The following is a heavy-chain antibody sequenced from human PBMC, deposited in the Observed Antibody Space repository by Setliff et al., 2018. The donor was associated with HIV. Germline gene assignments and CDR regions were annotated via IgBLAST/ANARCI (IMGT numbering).Heavy chain of an antibody. CDR1: GVTISDHE. J-gene: IGHJ4*02. CDR2: SRKKDNSYIT. V-gene: IGHV3-72*01. D-gene: IGHD6-13*01. CDR3: TRDLPGYSSTWYDY. Sequence: GGSLRLSCVASGVTISDHEMGWVRQAPGKGLEWVGRSRKKDNSYITEYAASVKGRFTVSRDDSKTIAYLQMNSLKSEDTAVYYCTRDLPGYSSTWYDYWGQGTLVTVSS.